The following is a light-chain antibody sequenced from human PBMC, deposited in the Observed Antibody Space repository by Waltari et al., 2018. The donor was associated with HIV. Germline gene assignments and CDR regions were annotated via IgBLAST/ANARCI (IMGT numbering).Light chain of an antibody. CDR2: TNN. CDR1: TPTIADNT. CDR3: ATWDNSQIGFYV. V-gene: IGLV1-44*01. Sequence: QSVLTQPPSASGTPGPGLTIPCSRTTPTIADNTVNWYQQPPGAAPTLLIHTNNQRPSGVPDRFSGSRSGTSASLAISGLQSEDEADYYCATWDNSQIGFYVFGTGTKVTVL. J-gene: IGLJ1*01.